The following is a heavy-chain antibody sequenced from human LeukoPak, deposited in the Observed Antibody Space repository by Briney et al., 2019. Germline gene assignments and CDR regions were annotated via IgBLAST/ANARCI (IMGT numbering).Heavy chain of an antibody. CDR3: AISDLSLV. J-gene: IGHJ6*04. D-gene: IGHD2-21*02. CDR2: ISNSDNTI. Sequence: GGSLRLTCAASGFSFRSFDMNWVRQAPGKGLEWVSYISNSDNTIYYADSVKGRFTISRDDAKNSLYLQMNSLRADDTAVYYCAISDLSLVWGKGTTVTVSS. CDR1: GFSFRSFD. V-gene: IGHV3-48*03.